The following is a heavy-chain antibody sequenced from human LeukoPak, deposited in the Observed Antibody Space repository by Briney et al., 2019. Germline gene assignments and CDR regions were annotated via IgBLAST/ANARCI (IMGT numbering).Heavy chain of an antibody. J-gene: IGHJ4*02. Sequence: SQTLSLTCTVSGGSISSGGYYWSWIRQHPGKGLEWIGYIYYSGSTYYNPSLKSRVTMSVDTSKNQFSLKLSSVTAADTAVYYSARADYGDPKYYFDYWGQGTLVTVSS. CDR2: IYYSGST. CDR3: ARADYGDPKYYFDY. CDR1: GGSISSGGYY. V-gene: IGHV4-31*03. D-gene: IGHD4-17*01.